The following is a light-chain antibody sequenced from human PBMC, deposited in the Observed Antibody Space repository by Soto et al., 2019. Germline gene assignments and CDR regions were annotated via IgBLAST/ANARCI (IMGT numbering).Light chain of an antibody. CDR2: AAS. CDR1: QDITNF. J-gene: IGKJ5*01. CDR3: QQYDILAT. Sequence: DIQMTQSPSSLSASIGDRVTITCQASQDITNFLNWYQQTPGKAPKLLIYAASNLQTRVPSRFCGSGSRTDFTSTISRPQPEDIATYYCQQYDILATYGQETRLDIK. V-gene: IGKV1-33*01.